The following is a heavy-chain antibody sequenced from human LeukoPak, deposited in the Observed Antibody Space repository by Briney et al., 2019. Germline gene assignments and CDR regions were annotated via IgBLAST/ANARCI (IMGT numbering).Heavy chain of an antibody. Sequence: ASVKVSCKASGYTFTSYYMHWVRQAPGQGLEWMGIINPSGGSTGYAQKFQGRVTMTRDTSTSTVYMELSSLRSEDTAVYYCARDPKHTYYYDKGGYWGQGTLVTVSS. CDR2: INPSGGST. CDR1: GYTFTSYY. D-gene: IGHD3-22*01. V-gene: IGHV1-46*01. CDR3: ARDPKHTYYYDKGGY. J-gene: IGHJ4*02.